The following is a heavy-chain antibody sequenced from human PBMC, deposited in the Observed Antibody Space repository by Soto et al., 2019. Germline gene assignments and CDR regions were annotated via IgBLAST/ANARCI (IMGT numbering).Heavy chain of an antibody. D-gene: IGHD3-22*01. V-gene: IGHV3-23*01. J-gene: IGHJ4*02. CDR2: ISGSGGST. Sequence: GGSLRLSCAASGFTFNNHAMSWVRQAPGKGLEWVSAISGSGGSTYYADSVKGRFTISRDNSKNTLYLQMNSLRAEDTAVYYCAKMGSGYYSFDYWGQGTLVTVSS. CDR3: AKMGSGYYSFDY. CDR1: GFTFNNHA.